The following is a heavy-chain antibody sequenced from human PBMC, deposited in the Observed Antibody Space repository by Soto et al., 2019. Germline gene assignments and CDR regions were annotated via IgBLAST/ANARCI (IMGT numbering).Heavy chain of an antibody. CDR1: GFTFSSYG. D-gene: IGHD1-26*01. J-gene: IGHJ6*02. CDR3: ARDRIVGATKIYYGMDV. CDR2: IWYDGSNK. V-gene: IGHV3-33*01. Sequence: QVQLVESGGGVVQPGRSLRLSCAASGFTFSSYGMHWVRQAPGKGLEWVAVIWYDGSNKYYADSVKGRFTISRDNSKNTXYLQMNSLRAEDTAVYYCARDRIVGATKIYYGMDVWGQGTTVTVSS.